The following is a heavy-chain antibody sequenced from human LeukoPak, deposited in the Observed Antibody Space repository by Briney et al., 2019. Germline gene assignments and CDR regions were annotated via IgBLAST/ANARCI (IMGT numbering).Heavy chain of an antibody. V-gene: IGHV1-2*02. Sequence: ALVKVSCKASGYTFTGYYMHWVRQAPGQGLEWMGWINPNSGGTNYAQKFQGRVTMTRDTSISTAYMELSRLRSDDTAAYYCARGPRGSGYYYFDYWGQGTLVTVSS. J-gene: IGHJ4*02. D-gene: IGHD3-3*01. CDR1: GYTFTGYY. CDR2: INPNSGGT. CDR3: ARGPRGSGYYYFDY.